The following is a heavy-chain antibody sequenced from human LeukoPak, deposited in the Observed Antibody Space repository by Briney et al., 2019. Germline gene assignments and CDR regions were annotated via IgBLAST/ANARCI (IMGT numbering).Heavy chain of an antibody. V-gene: IGHV3-30*02. CDR3: AKDRERLLTTTSCSFDS. J-gene: IGHJ4*01. CDR1: GFTFSSYG. Sequence: GGSLRLSCAASGFTFSSYGMHWVRQAPGEGLEWVTFIRYDASDKYYADSVNGRFTISRDNSKNTVYLQMHSLRAEDTAIYYCAKDRERLLTTTSCSFDSWGHGTLVTVSS. D-gene: IGHD2-2*01. CDR2: IRYDASDK.